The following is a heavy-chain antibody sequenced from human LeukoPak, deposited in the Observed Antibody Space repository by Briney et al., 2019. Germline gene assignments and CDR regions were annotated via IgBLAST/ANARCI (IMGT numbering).Heavy chain of an antibody. CDR3: AKVPSLYSSSWYNYFDY. V-gene: IGHV3-23*01. CDR2: ISGSGGST. Sequence: GGSLRLSCAASGFTFSSYAMSWVRQAPGKGLEWVSAISGSGGSTYYADSVKGRFTISRDNSKNTLYLQMNSLRAEDTAVYYCAKVPSLYSSSWYNYFDYWGQGTPVTVSS. CDR1: GFTFSSYA. D-gene: IGHD6-13*01. J-gene: IGHJ4*02.